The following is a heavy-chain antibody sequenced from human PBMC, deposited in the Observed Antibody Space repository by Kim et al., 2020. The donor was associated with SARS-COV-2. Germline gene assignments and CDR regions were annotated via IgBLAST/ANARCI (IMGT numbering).Heavy chain of an antibody. CDR3: AKSSSGWPYYYYYGMDV. V-gene: IGHV3-23*01. CDR2: ISGSGGST. CDR1: GFTFSSYA. Sequence: GGSLRLSCAASGFTFSSYAMSWVRQAPGKGLEWVSAISGSGGSTYYADSVKGRFTISRDNSKNTLYLQMNSLRAEDTAVYYCAKSSSGWPYYYYYGMDVWGQGTTVTVSS. D-gene: IGHD6-25*01. J-gene: IGHJ6*02.